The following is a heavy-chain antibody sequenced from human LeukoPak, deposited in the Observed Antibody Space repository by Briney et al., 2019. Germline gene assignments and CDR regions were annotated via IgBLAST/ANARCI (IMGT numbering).Heavy chain of an antibody. Sequence: SGPTLVNPTQTLTLTCTFSGFSLSTSGMCVSWIRQPPGKALEWLARIDWDDDKYYSTSLKTRLTISKDTSKNQVILTMTNMDPVDTATYYCVRMRYDSSGYGIDYWGQGTLVTVSS. D-gene: IGHD3-22*01. J-gene: IGHJ4*02. V-gene: IGHV2-70*11. CDR2: IDWDDDK. CDR3: VRMRYDSSGYGIDY. CDR1: GFSLSTSGMC.